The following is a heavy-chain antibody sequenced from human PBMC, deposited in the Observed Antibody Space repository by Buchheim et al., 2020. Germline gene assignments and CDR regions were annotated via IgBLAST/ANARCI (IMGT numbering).Heavy chain of an antibody. D-gene: IGHD3-22*01. J-gene: IGHJ4*02. Sequence: VQLVESGGGLVQPGGSLRLSCAASGFTFSSYWMSWVRQAPGKGLEWVAVISYDGSNKYYADSVKGRFTISRDNSKNTLYLQMNSLRAEDTAVYYCARAQSSYYYDSSGYYRGYYFDYWGQGTL. CDR1: GFTFSSYW. CDR2: ISYDGSNK. CDR3: ARAQSSYYYDSSGYYRGYYFDY. V-gene: IGHV3-30-3*01.